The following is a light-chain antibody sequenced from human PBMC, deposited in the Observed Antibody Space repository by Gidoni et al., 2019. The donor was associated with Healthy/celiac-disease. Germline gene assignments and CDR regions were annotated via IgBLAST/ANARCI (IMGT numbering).Light chain of an antibody. CDR3: QQYYSTPLT. V-gene: IGKV4-1*01. CDR1: QSVLYSSNNKNY. J-gene: IGKJ4*01. Sequence: DIVMTQSPDSLAVSLGERATINCKPSQSVLYSSNNKNYLAWYQQKPGQPPELLLYWASTRESGVPDRFSGSGSGTDFTLTISSLQAEDVAVYYCQQYYSTPLTFGGGTKVEIK. CDR2: WAS.